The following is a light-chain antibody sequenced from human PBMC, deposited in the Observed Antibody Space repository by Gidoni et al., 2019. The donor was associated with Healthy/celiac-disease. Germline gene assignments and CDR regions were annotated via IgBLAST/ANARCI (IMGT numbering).Light chain of an antibody. J-gene: IGKJ4*01. CDR3: QQYGSSPLT. Sequence: VLTQSPGTLSLSPGDRATLSCRASQSVGSSYLAWYQQKPGQAPRLLIYGASSRATGIPDRFSGSGSGTDFTLTISRLEPEDFAVYYGQQYGSSPLTFGGXTKVEIK. CDR1: QSVGSSY. V-gene: IGKV3-20*01. CDR2: GAS.